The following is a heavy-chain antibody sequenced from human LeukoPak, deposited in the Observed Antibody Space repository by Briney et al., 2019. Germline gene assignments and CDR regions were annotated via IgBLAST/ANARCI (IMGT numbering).Heavy chain of an antibody. Sequence: ASVKVSSTASVYTFTGYYLHWVRQAPGQGLEWMGWINPNSGGTDSAQKFQGRVTMTRDTSISTAYVELSRLRSDDTAVYFCARVIRGYYDIIGYYGDAFDIWGQGTMVTVSS. D-gene: IGHD3-22*01. J-gene: IGHJ3*02. V-gene: IGHV1-2*02. CDR2: INPNSGGT. CDR1: VYTFTGYY. CDR3: ARVIRGYYDIIGYYGDAFDI.